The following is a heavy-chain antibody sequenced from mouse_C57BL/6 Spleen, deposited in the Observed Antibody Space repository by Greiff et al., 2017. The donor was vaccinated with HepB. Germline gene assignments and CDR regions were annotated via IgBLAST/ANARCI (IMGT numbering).Heavy chain of an antibody. D-gene: IGHD2-4*01. CDR1: GYTFTSYW. Sequence: QVQLQQSGAELVKPGASVKLSCKASGYTFTSYWMHWVKQRPGQGLEWIGMIHPNSGSTNYNEKFKSKATLTVDKSSSTAYMQLSSLTSEDSAVYYCAVGDDYDWTWFAYWGQGTLVTVSA. J-gene: IGHJ3*01. CDR3: AVGDDYDWTWFAY. CDR2: IHPNSGST. V-gene: IGHV1-64*01.